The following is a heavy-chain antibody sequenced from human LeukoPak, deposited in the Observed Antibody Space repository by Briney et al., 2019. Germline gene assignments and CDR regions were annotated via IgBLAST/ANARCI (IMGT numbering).Heavy chain of an antibody. CDR3: ARHDYHSGGELDY. Sequence: TLSLTCTASGGSIIRYYWSWFRQPPGKGLQWIGFIYYSGSTNYNPSLQSRVTISVDTSKNQFSLKLSSVTAADTAVYYCARHDYHSGGELDYWGQGTLVTVSS. D-gene: IGHD3-10*01. J-gene: IGHJ4*02. CDR2: IYYSGST. CDR1: GGSIIRYY. V-gene: IGHV4-59*08.